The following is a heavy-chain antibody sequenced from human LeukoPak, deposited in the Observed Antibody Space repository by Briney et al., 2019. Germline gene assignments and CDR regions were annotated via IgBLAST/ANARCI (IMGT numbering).Heavy chain of an antibody. J-gene: IGHJ5*02. CDR1: GFTFSSFG. CDR2: IWYDASNK. CDR3: VRGVGVSRFNYLDP. D-gene: IGHD1-7*01. V-gene: IGHV3-33*01. Sequence: GGSRRLSCAASGFTFSSFGMHWVRQAPGKGLEWVAVIWYDASNKYYVDSVKGRFTISRDNSKNTLYLQMNSLRDDDTAVYYCVRGVGVSRFNYLDPWGQGTLVIVSS.